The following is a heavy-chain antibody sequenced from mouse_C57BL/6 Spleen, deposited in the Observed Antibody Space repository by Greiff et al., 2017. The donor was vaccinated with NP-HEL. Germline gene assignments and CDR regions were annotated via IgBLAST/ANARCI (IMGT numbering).Heavy chain of an antibody. CDR1: GFSLTSYG. V-gene: IGHV2-2*01. CDR3: ARYITTGDYYAMDY. CDR2: IWSGGST. J-gene: IGHJ4*01. Sequence: QVQLKESGPGLVQPSQSLSITCTVSGFSLTSYGVHWVRQSPGKGLEWLGVIWSGGSTDYNAAFISRLSISKDNSKSQVFFKMNSLQADDTAIYYCARYITTGDYYAMDYWGQGTSVTVSS. D-gene: IGHD1-1*01.